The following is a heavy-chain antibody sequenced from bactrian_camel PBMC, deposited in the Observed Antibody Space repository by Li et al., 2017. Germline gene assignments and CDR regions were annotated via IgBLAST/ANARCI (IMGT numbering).Heavy chain of an antibody. Sequence: VQLVESGGGSVQAGGSLRLSCEASRFDMSSGCMGWFRQAPGKERERVAVISKFGTTAYAAIVKGRFTISRDNAKNTLYLQLNSLKTEDTAMYYCVPCHYSWSAFPFWGQGTQVTVS. J-gene: IGHJ4*01. CDR2: ISKFGTT. CDR3: VPCHYSWSAFPF. V-gene: IGHV3S53*01. CDR1: RFDMSSGC. D-gene: IGHD2*01.